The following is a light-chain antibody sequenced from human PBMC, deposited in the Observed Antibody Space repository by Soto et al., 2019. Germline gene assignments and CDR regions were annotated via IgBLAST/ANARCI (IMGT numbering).Light chain of an antibody. Sequence: EIVLTQSPATLSLSPGERATLSCRASQSVSSYLAWYQQKPGQAPRLLIYDASNRATGIPDRFSGSGPGTDFTLTISSLEPEDFAIYYCQQRSNWPPFTFGQGTRLDIK. CDR2: DAS. J-gene: IGKJ5*01. CDR3: QQRSNWPPFT. CDR1: QSVSSY. V-gene: IGKV3-11*01.